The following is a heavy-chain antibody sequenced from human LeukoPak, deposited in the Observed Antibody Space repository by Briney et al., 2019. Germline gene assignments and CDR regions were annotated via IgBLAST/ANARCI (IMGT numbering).Heavy chain of an antibody. Sequence: ASVKVSCKASGYTFTGYYMHWVRQAPGQGLEWMGWINPNSGGTNYAQKFQGRVTMTRDTSISTAYMELSRLRSDDTAVYYCASPAAGSPYYYYGMDVWGQGTTVTASS. CDR2: INPNSGGT. CDR1: GYTFTGYY. CDR3: ASPAAGSPYYYYGMDV. D-gene: IGHD6-13*01. V-gene: IGHV1-2*02. J-gene: IGHJ6*02.